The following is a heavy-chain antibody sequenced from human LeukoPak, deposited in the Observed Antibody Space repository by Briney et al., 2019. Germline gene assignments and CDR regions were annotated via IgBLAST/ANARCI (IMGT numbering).Heavy chain of an antibody. Sequence: SVKVSCKASGGTFSSYAISWVRQAPGQGLEWKGRIIPIFGTANYAQKFQGRVTITTDESTSTAYMELSSLRSEDTAVYYCARAPEYYYDSRGTQLGYWGQGTLVTVSS. CDR3: ARAPEYYYDSRGTQLGY. D-gene: IGHD3-22*01. CDR2: IIPIFGTA. CDR1: GGTFSSYA. V-gene: IGHV1-69*05. J-gene: IGHJ4*02.